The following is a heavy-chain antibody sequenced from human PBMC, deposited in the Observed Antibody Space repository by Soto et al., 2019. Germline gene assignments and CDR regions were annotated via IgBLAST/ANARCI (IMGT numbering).Heavy chain of an antibody. Sequence: QVQLVESGGGVVQPGRSLRLSCAASGFTFSSYGMHWVRQAPGKGLEWVAVISYDGSNKYYADSVKGRFTISRDNCKNTLYLQMNSLKAEDTALYYCGFLGVVMSASLDYWGQGTLVTVSS. CDR3: GFLGVVMSASLDY. D-gene: IGHD3-3*01. J-gene: IGHJ4*02. V-gene: IGHV3-30*03. CDR2: ISYDGSNK. CDR1: GFTFSSYG.